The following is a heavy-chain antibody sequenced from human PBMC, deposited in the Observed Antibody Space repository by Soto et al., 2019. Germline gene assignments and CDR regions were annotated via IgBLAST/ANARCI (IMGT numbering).Heavy chain of an antibody. CDR1: GYTFTSYA. CDR3: ARDRHYGSGSLTYYYYYMDV. CDR2: INAGNGNT. Sequence: ASVKVSCKASGYTFTSYAMHLVRHAPGQRPEWLGWINAGNGNTKYSQKFQGRVTITRDTSASTAYMELSSLRSEDTAVYYCARDRHYGSGSLTYYYYYMDVWGKGTTVTVSS. D-gene: IGHD3-10*01. V-gene: IGHV1-3*01. J-gene: IGHJ6*03.